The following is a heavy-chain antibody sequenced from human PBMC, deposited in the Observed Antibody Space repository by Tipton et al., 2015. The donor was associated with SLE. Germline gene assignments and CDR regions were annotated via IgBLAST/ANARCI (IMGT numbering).Heavy chain of an antibody. CDR2: ISSSSSYM. J-gene: IGHJ4*02. CDR1: GFTFSSYS. Sequence: GSLRLSCAVSGFTFSSYSMNWVRQAPGKGLEWVSSISSSSSYMYYADSVKGRFTISRDNAKNSLYLQMNSLRAEDTAVYYCAASGGILTAYPFDYWGQGTLVTVSS. V-gene: IGHV3-21*01. D-gene: IGHD3-9*01. CDR3: AASGGILTAYPFDY.